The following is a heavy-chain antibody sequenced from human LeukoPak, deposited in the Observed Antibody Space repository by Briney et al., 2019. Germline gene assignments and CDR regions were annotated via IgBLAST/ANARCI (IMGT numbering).Heavy chain of an antibody. D-gene: IGHD1-26*01. CDR2: ISSSSSSIYI. CDR3: ARCWGSGSYLFDAFDI. V-gene: IGHV3-21*01. CDR1: GFTFSSYS. Sequence: GGSLRLSCAASGFTFSSYSMNWVRQAPGKGLEWVSSISSSSSSIYIYYADSVKGRFTISRDNARNSLYLQMNSLRAEDTAVYYCARCWGSGSYLFDAFDIWGQGTMVTVSS. J-gene: IGHJ3*02.